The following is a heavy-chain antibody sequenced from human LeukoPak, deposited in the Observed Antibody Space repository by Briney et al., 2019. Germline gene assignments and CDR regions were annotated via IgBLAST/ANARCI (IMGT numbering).Heavy chain of an antibody. V-gene: IGHV3-21*01. D-gene: IGHD5-18*01. CDR2: ISGSSSYI. Sequence: PGGSLRLSCAASGFTFSSHTMNWVRQAPGKGLEWVSCISGSSSYIFYADSVMGRFTISRDNAKNSLYLQINSLRAEDAAVYYCARGQKQLWLHKDYWGQGTLVTVSS. CDR1: GFTFSSHT. CDR3: ARGQKQLWLHKDY. J-gene: IGHJ4*02.